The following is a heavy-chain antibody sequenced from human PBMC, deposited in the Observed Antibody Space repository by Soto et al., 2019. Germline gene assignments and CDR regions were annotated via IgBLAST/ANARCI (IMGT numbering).Heavy chain of an antibody. J-gene: IGHJ4*02. D-gene: IGHD3-22*01. CDR3: ARQDSGYYYFDY. CDR1: GGSISSGGNY. V-gene: IGHV4-31*03. Sequence: QVQLQESGPGLVKPSQTLSLTCTVSGGSISSGGNYWSWIRQHPGKGLEWIGYIYYSGSTYYNPSLKSRVSISVDTSKNQFALKLSSVTAADTAVYYCARQDSGYYYFDYWGQGTLVTVSS. CDR2: IYYSGST.